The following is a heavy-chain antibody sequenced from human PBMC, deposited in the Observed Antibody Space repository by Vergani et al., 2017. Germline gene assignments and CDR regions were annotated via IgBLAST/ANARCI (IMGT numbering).Heavy chain of an antibody. CDR2: INHSGST. CDR3: ARKKYYDSSGYYWARYYDGMDV. Sequence: QVQLQQWGAGLLKPSETLSLTCAVYGGSFSGYYWSWIRQPPGKGLEWIGEINHSGSTNYNPSLKSRVTISVDTSNNQFSLKRGSVTAADTAVYYCARKKYYDSSGYYWARYYDGMDVWGQGTTVTVSS. J-gene: IGHJ6*02. V-gene: IGHV4-34*01. D-gene: IGHD3-22*01. CDR1: GGSFSGYY.